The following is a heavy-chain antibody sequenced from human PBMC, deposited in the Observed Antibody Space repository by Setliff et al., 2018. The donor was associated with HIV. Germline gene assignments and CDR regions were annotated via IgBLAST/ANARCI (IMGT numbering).Heavy chain of an antibody. Sequence: GGSLRLSCAGSGFTFSNCDMHWVRQAPGKGLEWVTVIWYDGSDKYYADSVKGRFTISTDNSKNTLYLQMNSLRAEDTAVYYCARDGGEYWGQGTLVTVSS. D-gene: IGHD3-16*01. CDR2: IWYDGSDK. V-gene: IGHV3-33*08. CDR3: ARDGGEY. CDR1: GFTFSNCD. J-gene: IGHJ4*02.